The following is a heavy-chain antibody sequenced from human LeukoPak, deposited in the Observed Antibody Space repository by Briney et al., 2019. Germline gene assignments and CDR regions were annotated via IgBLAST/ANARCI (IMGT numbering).Heavy chain of an antibody. CDR2: INTNTRDP. CDR3: ARDPSGTYGYYYYGMDV. J-gene: IGHJ6*02. Sequence: ASVKVSCKASGYTFTSYAINWVRQALGQGLEWMGWINTNTRDPTYAQGFTGRFVFSLDTSVGTAYLQINSLKAEDTAVYFCARDPSGTYGYYYYGMDVWGQGTTVTVSS. D-gene: IGHD1-26*01. V-gene: IGHV7-4-1*02. CDR1: GYTFTSYA.